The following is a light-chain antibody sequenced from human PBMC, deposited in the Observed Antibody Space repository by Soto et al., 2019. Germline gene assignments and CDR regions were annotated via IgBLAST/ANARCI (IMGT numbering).Light chain of an antibody. CDR2: ATS. Sequence: EVVLTQSPATLSFSRGKGATLSCRASQSIGNYLAWYQQKPGQAPRLLIYATSNRATGIPARFSGSGSGTDFTLTISSLEAEDFAVYYRQQRSSLLFTFGPRTKGDIK. CDR3: QQRSSLLFT. CDR1: QSIGNY. J-gene: IGKJ3*01. V-gene: IGKV3-11*01.